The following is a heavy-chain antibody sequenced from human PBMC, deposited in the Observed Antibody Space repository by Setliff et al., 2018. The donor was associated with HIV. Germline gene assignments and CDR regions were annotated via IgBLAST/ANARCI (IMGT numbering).Heavy chain of an antibody. J-gene: IGHJ5*02. CDR1: GGSISSSSYY. CDR3: ARVPVAGANWFDP. D-gene: IGHD2-21*01. V-gene: IGHV4-39*01. CDR2: IYYSGST. Sequence: ASETLSLTCTVSGGSISSSSYYWGWIRQPPGKGLEWIGSIYYSGSTYYNPSLKSRVTISVDTSKNLFSLKLISVTAADQGVYYCARVPVAGANWFDPWGLGTLVTVSS.